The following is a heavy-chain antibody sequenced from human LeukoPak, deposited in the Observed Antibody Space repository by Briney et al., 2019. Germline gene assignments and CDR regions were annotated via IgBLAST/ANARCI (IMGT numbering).Heavy chain of an antibody. J-gene: IGHJ4*02. Sequence: ASVKVSCKASGYTFTSYYMHWVRQAPGQGLEWIGTINPSGGSTRYAQKFQGRVTMTRDTSTSTVYMELSSLRSEDTAVYYCARDRAIEYCFDYWGQGTLVTVSS. CDR1: GYTFTSYY. V-gene: IGHV1-46*01. D-gene: IGHD2/OR15-2a*01. CDR3: ARDRAIEYCFDY. CDR2: INPSGGST.